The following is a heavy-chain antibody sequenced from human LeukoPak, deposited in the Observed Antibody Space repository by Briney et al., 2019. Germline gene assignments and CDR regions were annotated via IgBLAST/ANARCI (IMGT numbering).Heavy chain of an antibody. V-gene: IGHV3-23*01. CDR3: ARDKWELRAFDI. CDR2: ISGSGGST. D-gene: IGHD1-26*01. Sequence: GGSLRLSCAASGFTFSSYAMSWVRQAPGKGLEWVSAISGSGGSTYYADSVKGRFTISRDNSKNTLYLQMNSLRAEDTAVYYCARDKWELRAFDIWGQGTMVTVSS. J-gene: IGHJ3*02. CDR1: GFTFSSYA.